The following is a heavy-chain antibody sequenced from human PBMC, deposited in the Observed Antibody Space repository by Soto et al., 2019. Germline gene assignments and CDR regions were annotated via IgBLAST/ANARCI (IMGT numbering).Heavy chain of an antibody. CDR3: ARDPXYDYVWGSYRSPYYFDY. CDR1: GGSISSSSYY. Sequence: PSETLSLTCTVSGGSISSSSYYWGWIREPPGKGLEWIGSIYYSGSTNYNPSLKSRVTISVDTTKNQFSLKLSSVTAADTAVYYCARDPXYDYVWGSYRSPYYFDYWGQGTLVTVSS. D-gene: IGHD3-16*02. V-gene: IGHV4-39*07. J-gene: IGHJ4*02. CDR2: IYYSGST.